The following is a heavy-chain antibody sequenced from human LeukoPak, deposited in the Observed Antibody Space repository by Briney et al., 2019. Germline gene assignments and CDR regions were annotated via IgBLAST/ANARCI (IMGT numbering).Heavy chain of an antibody. CDR3: ARLLVRGVIHWFDP. V-gene: IGHV3-7*01. J-gene: IGHJ5*02. CDR1: GFTFSSYW. CDR2: IKQDGSEK. Sequence: PGGSPRLSCAASGFTFSSYWMSWVRQAPGKGLEWVANIKQDGSEKYYVDSVKGRFTISRDNAKNSLYLQMNSLRAEDTAVYYCARLLVRGVIHWFDPWGQGTLVTVSS. D-gene: IGHD3-10*01.